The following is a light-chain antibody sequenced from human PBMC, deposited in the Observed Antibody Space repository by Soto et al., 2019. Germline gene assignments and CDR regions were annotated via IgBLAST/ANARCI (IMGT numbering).Light chain of an antibody. V-gene: IGKV1-33*01. CDR1: QAISNY. J-gene: IGKJ4*01. Sequence: IQMTQSPSSLSASVGDRVTITCQASQAISNYLNWYQQKPGKAPKLLIYDASNLETGVPSRFSGSGSGTDFTFTISSLQPEDIATYYCQQYDNLLTFGGGTKVEIK. CDR2: DAS. CDR3: QQYDNLLT.